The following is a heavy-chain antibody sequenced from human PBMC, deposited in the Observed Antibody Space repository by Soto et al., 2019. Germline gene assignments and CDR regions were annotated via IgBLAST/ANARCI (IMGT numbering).Heavy chain of an antibody. CDR1: GGSISSGGYS. CDR3: ARVTYCSGGSCRIFDY. CDR2: IYHSGST. J-gene: IGHJ4*02. V-gene: IGHV4-30-2*01. D-gene: IGHD2-15*01. Sequence: QLQLQESGSGLVKPSQTLSLTCAVSGGSISSGGYSWSWLRQPPGKGLEWIGYIYHSGSTYYNPSLKSRVTISVDRSKNQFSLKLSSVTAADTAVYYCARVTYCSGGSCRIFDYWGQGTLVTVSS.